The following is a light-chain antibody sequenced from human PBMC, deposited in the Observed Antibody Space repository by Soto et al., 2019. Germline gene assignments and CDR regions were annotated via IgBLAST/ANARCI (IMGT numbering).Light chain of an antibody. CDR2: LGS. CDR1: QSLLHSNGYNY. V-gene: IGKV2-28*01. Sequence: DLVMTQSPLSLPVTPGEPASISCSSSQSLLHSNGYNYLDWYLQKPGQSPQLLIYLGSNRASGVPDRFSGSGSGTDFTLKISRVEAEDVGVYYCMRALQTPLTFGGGTKVEIK. J-gene: IGKJ4*01. CDR3: MRALQTPLT.